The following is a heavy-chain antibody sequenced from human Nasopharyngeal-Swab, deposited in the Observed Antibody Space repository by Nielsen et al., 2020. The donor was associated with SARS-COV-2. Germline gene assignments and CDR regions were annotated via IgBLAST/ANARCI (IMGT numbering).Heavy chain of an antibody. D-gene: IGHD5-18*01. CDR1: GLTVSSTY. Sequence: GGSLRLSCAVSGLTVSSTYMSWVRQAPGKGLEWVSVTEIGGTTHYADSVKGRFSISRDSSTNTLYLQMSNVRAEDTAVYYCARTIGASRGYSYGSYYYMDVWGKGTTVTVSS. V-gene: IGHV3-53*01. CDR3: ARTIGASRGYSYGSYYYMDV. CDR2: TEIGGTT. J-gene: IGHJ6*03.